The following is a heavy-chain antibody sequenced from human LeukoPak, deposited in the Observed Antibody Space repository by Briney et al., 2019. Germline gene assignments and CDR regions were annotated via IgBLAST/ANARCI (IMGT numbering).Heavy chain of an antibody. J-gene: IGHJ6*02. CDR3: EKILSGYDPDYYYYGMDV. V-gene: IGHV3-30*18. Sequence: GGSLRLSCAASGFTFSSYGMHWVRQAPGKGLEWVAVISYDGSNKYYADSVRGRFTISRDNSKNTLYLQMNSLRAEDTAVYYCEKILSGYDPDYYYYGMDVWGQGTTVTVSS. CDR1: GFTFSSYG. D-gene: IGHD5-12*01. CDR2: ISYDGSNK.